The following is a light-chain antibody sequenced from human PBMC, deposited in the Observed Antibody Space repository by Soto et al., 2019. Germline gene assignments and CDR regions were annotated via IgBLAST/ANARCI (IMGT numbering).Light chain of an antibody. J-gene: IGKJ1*01. CDR2: GAS. CDR1: QSVSSSY. Sequence: EILLTQYPGTLSLSPLEIASISRRASQSVSSSYLAWYQQKPGQAPRLLIYGASSRATGTQDRFSGSGSGTDFTLTISRLEPEDFAVYYCQQYGSSGTFGPGQKVDIK. V-gene: IGKV3-20*01. CDR3: QQYGSSGT.